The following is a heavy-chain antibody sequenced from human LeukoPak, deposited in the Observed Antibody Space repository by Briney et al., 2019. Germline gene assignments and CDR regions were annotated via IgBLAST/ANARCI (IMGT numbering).Heavy chain of an antibody. Sequence: SETLSLTCTVSGGSISSSSYYWGWIRQPPGKGLEWIGSIYYSGSTYYNPSLKSRVTISVDTSKNQFSLKLSSVTAADTAVYYCARDRGHIVVVTATQTFDYWGQGTLVTVSS. J-gene: IGHJ4*02. V-gene: IGHV4-39*07. CDR1: GGSISSSSYY. CDR3: ARDRGHIVVVTATQTFDY. CDR2: IYYSGST. D-gene: IGHD2-21*02.